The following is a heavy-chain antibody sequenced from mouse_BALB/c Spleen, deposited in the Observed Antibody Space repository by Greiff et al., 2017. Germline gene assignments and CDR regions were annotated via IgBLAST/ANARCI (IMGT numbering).Heavy chain of an antibody. D-gene: IGHD1-1*01. CDR1: GFTFSSFG. J-gene: IGHJ3*01. V-gene: IGHV5-17*02. CDR3: ARSNYYGSSIAY. Sequence: EVQGVESGGGLVQPGGSRKLSCAASGFTFSSFGMHWVRQAPEKGLEWVAYISSGSSTIYYADTVKGRFTISRDNPKNTLFLQMTSLRSEDTAMYYCARSNYYGSSIAYWGQGTLVTVSA. CDR2: ISSGSSTI.